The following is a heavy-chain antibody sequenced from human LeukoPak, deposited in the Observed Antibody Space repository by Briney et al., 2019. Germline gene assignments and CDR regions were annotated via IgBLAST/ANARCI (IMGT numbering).Heavy chain of an antibody. V-gene: IGHV1-58*02. CDR2: IVVGSGNT. J-gene: IGHJ6*02. Sequence: SVKVSCKASGFTFTSSAMQWVRQARGQRLEWIGWIVVGSGNTNYAQKFQERVTITRDMSTSTAYMELSSLRSEDTAEYYCAPPGFWGRTASSPPYYTGRHVWAQGT. D-gene: IGHD2-2*01. CDR1: GFTFTSSA. CDR3: APPGFWGRTASSPPYYTGRHV.